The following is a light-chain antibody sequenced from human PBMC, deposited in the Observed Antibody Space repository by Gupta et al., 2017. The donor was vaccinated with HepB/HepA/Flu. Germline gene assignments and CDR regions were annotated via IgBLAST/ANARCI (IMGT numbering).Light chain of an antibody. V-gene: IGLV2-14*01. CDR1: SSDVGGYNY. CDR3: SSDTSISTWV. CDR2: DVS. J-gene: IGLJ3*02. Sequence: SALTQPASVSGSPGPSITISCTGTSSDVGGYNYVSWYQQHPGKAHTLMIYDVSNRPAGVANRFSGSKSGNTASLTISGLQAEDEADYYCSSDTSISTWVFGGGTKLTVL.